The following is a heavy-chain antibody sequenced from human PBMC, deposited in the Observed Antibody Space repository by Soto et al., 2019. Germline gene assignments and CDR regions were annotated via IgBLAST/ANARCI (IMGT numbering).Heavy chain of an antibody. CDR1: GGSISSRGYY. J-gene: IGHJ4*02. D-gene: IGHD6-13*01. CDR3: ARDAYGSSWYDY. Sequence: SETLSLTCTVSGGSISSRGYYWGWIRQPPGKGLEWIGYIHYTGSNDYNPSLKSRVTISADTSKNQFSLKLTSVTAADTAVYFCARDAYGSSWYDYWGLGTLVTVSS. V-gene: IGHV4-61*08. CDR2: IHYTGSN.